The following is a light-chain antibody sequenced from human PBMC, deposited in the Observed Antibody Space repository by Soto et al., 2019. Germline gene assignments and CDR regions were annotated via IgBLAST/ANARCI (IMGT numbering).Light chain of an antibody. CDR2: DAS. CDR1: QSVSSF. J-gene: IGKJ3*01. V-gene: IGKV3-11*01. Sequence: EIVLTQSPATLSLSPGERATLSCRASQSVSSFLAWYQQKPGQAPRLLIYDASNRATGIPARFSGSGSGTDFTLTIGSLEPEDFAVYYFQQRSNWPLTFGPGTKVDI. CDR3: QQRSNWPLT.